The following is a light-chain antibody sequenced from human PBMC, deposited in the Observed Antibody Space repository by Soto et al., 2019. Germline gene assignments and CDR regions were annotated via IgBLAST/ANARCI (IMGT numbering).Light chain of an antibody. CDR1: ESIRDM. V-gene: IGKV1-39*01. Sequence: DIQMTQSPSSLSASVGDRVTIACRASESIRDMLNWYQQKPGKAPMLLLSSASILQSGVPSRFSGSGSGTDFSLTISGLQPEDFATCFCQQSYSSPTFGPGTKVDLK. CDR2: SAS. CDR3: QQSYSSPT. J-gene: IGKJ3*01.